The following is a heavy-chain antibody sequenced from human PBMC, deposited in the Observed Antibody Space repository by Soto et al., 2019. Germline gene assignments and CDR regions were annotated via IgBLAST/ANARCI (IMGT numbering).Heavy chain of an antibody. CDR2: IIPIFGTA. CDR3: ARGYSGYDMIAVAASYYYYYGMDV. CDR1: GGTFSSYA. V-gene: IGHV1-69*06. D-gene: IGHD5-12*01. Sequence: QVQLVPSGAEVKKPGSSVKVSCKASGGTFSSYAISCVRQSPGQGLEWMGGIIPIFGTANYAQKFQGRVTISEDKSTSTTYMELSILRAEDTAVYYGARGYSGYDMIAVAASYYYYYGMDVWGPGTTGTVCS. J-gene: IGHJ6*02.